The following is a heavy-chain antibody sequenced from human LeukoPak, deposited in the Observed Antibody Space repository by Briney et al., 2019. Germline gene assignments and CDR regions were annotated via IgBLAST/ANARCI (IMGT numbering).Heavy chain of an antibody. CDR3: ARGFRDYVWGSPQPYFDY. D-gene: IGHD3-16*01. CDR1: GGSISSYY. J-gene: IGHJ4*02. CDR2: IYYSGST. Sequence: SETLSLTCTVSGGSISSYYWSWIRQPPGKGLEWIGYIYYSGSTNYNPSLKSRVTISVDTSKNQFSLKLSSVTAADTAVYYCARGFRDYVWGSPQPYFDYWGQGTLVTVSS. V-gene: IGHV4-59*12.